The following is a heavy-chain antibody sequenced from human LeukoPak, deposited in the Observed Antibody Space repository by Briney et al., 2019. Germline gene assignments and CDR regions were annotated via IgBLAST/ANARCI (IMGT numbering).Heavy chain of an antibody. J-gene: IGHJ4*02. Sequence: GASVKVSCKASGYTFTSYGISWVRQAPGQGLEWMGWISAYNGNTNYAQKLQGRVTMTTDTSTSTAYTELRSLRSDDTAVYYCARGTAVILTGYYMPLDYWGQGTLVTVSS. CDR1: GYTFTSYG. V-gene: IGHV1-18*01. CDR2: ISAYNGNT. CDR3: ARGTAVILTGYYMPLDY. D-gene: IGHD3-9*01.